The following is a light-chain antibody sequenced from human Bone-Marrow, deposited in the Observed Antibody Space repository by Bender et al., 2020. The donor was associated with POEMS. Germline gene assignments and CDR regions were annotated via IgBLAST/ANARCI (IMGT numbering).Light chain of an antibody. CDR1: SSDVGAYNY. V-gene: IGLV2-14*03. Sequence: QSALTQPASLSGSPGQSITISCTGTSSDVGAYNYVSWYQQHPGKAPKLMIFDVSRRPSGISDRFSGSKSGNTASLAISGLQSEDEADYYCAAWDDSLNGPVFGGGTKLTVL. J-gene: IGLJ3*02. CDR3: AAWDDSLNGPV. CDR2: DVS.